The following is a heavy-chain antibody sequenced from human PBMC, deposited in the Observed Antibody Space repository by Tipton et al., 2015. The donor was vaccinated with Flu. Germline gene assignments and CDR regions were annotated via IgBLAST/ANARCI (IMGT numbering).Heavy chain of an antibody. CDR2: IYTSGST. Sequence: LRLSCTVSGGSISSGSYYWSWIRQPAGKGLEWIGRIYTSGSTNYNPSLKSRVTISVDTSKNQFSLKLSSVTAADTAVYYCARSKYPPQGGVVDDYWGQGTLVTVSP. CDR3: ARSKYPPQGGVVDDY. V-gene: IGHV4-61*02. D-gene: IGHD3-3*01. J-gene: IGHJ4*02. CDR1: GGSISSGSYY.